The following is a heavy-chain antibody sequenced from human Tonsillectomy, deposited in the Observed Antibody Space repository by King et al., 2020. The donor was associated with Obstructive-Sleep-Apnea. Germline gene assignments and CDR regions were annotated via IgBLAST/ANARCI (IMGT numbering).Heavy chain of an antibody. V-gene: IGHV3-72*01. CDR3: DRVGRGYYCDS. D-gene: IGHD3-10*01. J-gene: IGHJ4*02. CDR2: IRNKASTFTT. Sequence: VQLVESGGGLVQPGGSLRLSCAASGFTFSDHYMDWVRQTPGKGLEWVGRIRNKASTFTTEYAASVKGRFTISRDDSKNTLYLQMNSLKIEDTAVYYCDRVGRGYYCDSWGQGTLVTVSS. CDR1: GFTFSDHY.